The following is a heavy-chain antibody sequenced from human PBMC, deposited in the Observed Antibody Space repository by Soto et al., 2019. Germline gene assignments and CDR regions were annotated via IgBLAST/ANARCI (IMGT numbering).Heavy chain of an antibody. J-gene: IGHJ5*02. D-gene: IGHD3-3*01. CDR2: INPSRATT. CDR3: VGGADLEGRYNWFDP. Sequence: GASVKVSCKSFGDTFSSQYIHWVRQAPGQSLEWVGLINPSRATTTISQKFQGRVTLTSDTSTRTVYMELSSLRSDDTAIYFCVGGADLEGRYNWFDPWGQGTLVTVSS. CDR1: GDTFSSQY. V-gene: IGHV1-46*01.